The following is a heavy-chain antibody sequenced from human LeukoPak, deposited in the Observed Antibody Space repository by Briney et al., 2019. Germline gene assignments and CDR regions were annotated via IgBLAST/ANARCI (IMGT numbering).Heavy chain of an antibody. Sequence: ASVKVSCKASGGTFTSYAISWVRQATGQGLEWMGGIIPIFGTANYAQKFQGRVTITADESTSTAYMELSSLRSEDTPVYYCARDSVVGATRVGHFGDYWGQGTLVTVSS. V-gene: IGHV1-69*01. J-gene: IGHJ4*02. D-gene: IGHD1-26*01. CDR1: GGTFTSYA. CDR2: IIPIFGTA. CDR3: ARDSVVGATRVGHFGDY.